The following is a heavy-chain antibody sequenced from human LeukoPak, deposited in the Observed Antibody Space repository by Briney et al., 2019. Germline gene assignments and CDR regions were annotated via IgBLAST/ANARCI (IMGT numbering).Heavy chain of an antibody. Sequence: GGSLRLSCVASGFTFSSYSVNWVRQAPGKGLEWVSYISISSSTIYYADSVKGRFTISRDNSKNTLYLQMNSLRSEDTAVYYCASRLSSGWRYFDYWGQGTLVTVSS. CDR2: ISISSSTI. J-gene: IGHJ4*02. V-gene: IGHV3-48*01. D-gene: IGHD6-19*01. CDR1: GFTFSSYS. CDR3: ASRLSSGWRYFDY.